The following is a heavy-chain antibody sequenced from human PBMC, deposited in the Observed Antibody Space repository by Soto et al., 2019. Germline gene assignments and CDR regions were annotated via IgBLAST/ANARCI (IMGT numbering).Heavy chain of an antibody. V-gene: IGHV4-59*08. CDR1: GGSISSYY. D-gene: IGHD2-2*01. CDR3: ARLHDCSSTSCPPFDY. CDR2: IYYSGST. Sequence: PSETLSLTCTVSGGSISSYYWSWIRQPPGKGLEWIGYIYYSGSTNYNPSLKSRVTISVDTSKNQFSLKLSSVTAADTAVYYCARLHDCSSTSCPPFDYWGQGTLVTVS. J-gene: IGHJ4*02.